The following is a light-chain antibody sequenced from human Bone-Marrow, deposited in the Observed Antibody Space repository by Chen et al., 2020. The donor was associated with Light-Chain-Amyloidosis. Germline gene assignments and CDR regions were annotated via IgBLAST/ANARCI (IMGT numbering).Light chain of an antibody. V-gene: IGKV2-30*01. CDR3: MQGSYWVFT. CDR1: QSLVYSDGNTY. J-gene: IGKJ3*01. Sequence: DIVMTQSPLSLTVTLGQPASISCRSSQSLVYSDGNTYLNWFQQRPDQSPRRLIYMVSNRDSGVPDRFSGSGSGSDFTLKISRVEAEDVGVYYCMQGSYWVFTFGPGIILDIK. CDR2: MVS.